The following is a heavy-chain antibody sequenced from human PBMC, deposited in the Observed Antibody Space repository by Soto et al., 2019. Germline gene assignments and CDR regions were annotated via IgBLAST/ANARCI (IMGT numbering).Heavy chain of an antibody. CDR3: ARHPNSGWLGY. CDR2: VDYSGNT. J-gene: IGHJ4*02. CDR1: GGSISDSSSYY. Sequence: QLQLQESGPGLVKPSETLSLTCTVSGGSISDSSSYYWAWIRQPPGKGLEWIGSVDYSGNTYYGPSLKSRVPLSVDTSKNQFSLKVSSVTAADTAVYYCARHPNSGWLGYWGQGILVTVSS. D-gene: IGHD5-12*01. V-gene: IGHV4-39*01.